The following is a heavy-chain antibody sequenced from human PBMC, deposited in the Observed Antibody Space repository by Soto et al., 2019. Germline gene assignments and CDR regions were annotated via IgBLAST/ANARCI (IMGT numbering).Heavy chain of an antibody. D-gene: IGHD6-13*01. J-gene: IGHJ4*02. V-gene: IGHV3-9*01. Sequence: EVQLVESGGGLVQPGRSLRLSYAASGFTFDDYAMHWVRQAPGKGLEWVSGISWNSGSIGYADSVKGRFTISRDNAKNSLYLQMNSLRAEDTALYYCAKEGGVVGSLFDYWGQGTLVTVSS. CDR3: AKEGGVVGSLFDY. CDR1: GFTFDDYA. CDR2: ISWNSGSI.